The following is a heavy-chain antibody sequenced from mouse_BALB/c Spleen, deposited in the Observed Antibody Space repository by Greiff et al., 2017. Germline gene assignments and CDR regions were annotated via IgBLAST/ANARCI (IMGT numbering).Heavy chain of an antibody. CDR1: GFTFSSYT. CDR3: ARRGYTYDGHYYAMDY. D-gene: IGHD2-14*01. Sequence: EVMLVESGGGLVQPGGSLKLSCAASGFTFSSYTMSWVRQTPEKRLEWVAYISNGGGSTYYPDTVKGRFTISRDNAKNTLYLQMSSLKSEDTAMYYCARRGYTYDGHYYAMDYWGQGTSVTVSS. V-gene: IGHV5-12-2*01. CDR2: ISNGGGST. J-gene: IGHJ4*01.